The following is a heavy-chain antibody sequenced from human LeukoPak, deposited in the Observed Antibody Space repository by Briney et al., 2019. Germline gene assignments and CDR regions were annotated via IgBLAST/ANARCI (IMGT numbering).Heavy chain of an antibody. V-gene: IGHV4-61*08. Sequence: ASQTLSLTCTVSGGSISSGDHYWSWIRQPPGKGLEWIGYIYYSGSTNYNPSLKSRVTISVDKSKNQFSLKLSSVTAADTAVYYYARGGVDSSSWFIDYYYGMDVWGQGTTVTVSS. CDR2: IYYSGST. D-gene: IGHD6-13*01. CDR1: GGSISSGDHY. CDR3: ARGGVDSSSWFIDYYYGMDV. J-gene: IGHJ6*02.